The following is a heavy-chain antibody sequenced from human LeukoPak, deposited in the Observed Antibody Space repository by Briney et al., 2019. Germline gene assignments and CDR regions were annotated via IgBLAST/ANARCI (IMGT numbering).Heavy chain of an antibody. CDR3: AREDSSGYLFDY. V-gene: IGHV3-23*01. J-gene: IGHJ4*02. Sequence: GGSLRLSCAASGFIFSQFAMSWVRQAPGKGLEWVSTVISGRGDRTYYAESVTGRFTVSRDNAKNSLYLQMNSLRAEDTAVYYCAREDSSGYLFDYWGQGTLVTVSS. D-gene: IGHD3-22*01. CDR1: GFIFSQFA. CDR2: ISGRGDRT.